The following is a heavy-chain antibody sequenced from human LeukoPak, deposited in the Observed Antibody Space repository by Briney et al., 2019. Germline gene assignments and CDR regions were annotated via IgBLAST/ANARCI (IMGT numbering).Heavy chain of an antibody. V-gene: IGHV4-59*08. CDR2: FYYSGIT. CDR3: AKQPYGRDWFDP. Sequence: SETLSLTCTVSGGPISGYYWSWIRQAPGKGLEWIGNFYYSGITNYNPSLKSRVTILVDTAKNQFSLKLSSVTATDTAFYYCAKQPYGRDWFDPWGQGTLVTVSS. CDR1: GGPISGYY. J-gene: IGHJ5*02. D-gene: IGHD3-10*01.